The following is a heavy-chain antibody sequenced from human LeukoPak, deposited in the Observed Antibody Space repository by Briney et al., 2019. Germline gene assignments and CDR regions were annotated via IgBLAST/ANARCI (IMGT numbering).Heavy chain of an antibody. CDR1: GGSISNNDYC. CDR3: ARRRDLYSGSYYPFDY. Sequence: SETLSLTCTVSGGSISNNDYCWDWIRQSPRKGLEWIGSVYYSGNTYYNLSLKSRVTISVDTSKNQFSLKLSSVTAADTAVYYCARRRDLYSGSYYPFDYWGQGTLVTVSS. D-gene: IGHD1-26*01. V-gene: IGHV4-39*01. CDR2: VYYSGNT. J-gene: IGHJ4*02.